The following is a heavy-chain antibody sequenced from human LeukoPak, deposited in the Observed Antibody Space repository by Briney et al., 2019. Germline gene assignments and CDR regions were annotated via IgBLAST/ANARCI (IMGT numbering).Heavy chain of an antibody. CDR2: IYHSGST. Sequence: SETLSLTCAVSGGSITSDNWWTWVRQPSGKGLEWIGAIYHSGSTDYNPSLKSRVTISVDKSKNQFSLKLSSVTAADTAVYFCARDRDGMGVWGQGTTVTVSS. J-gene: IGHJ6*02. CDR1: GGSITSDNW. V-gene: IGHV4-4*02. CDR3: ARDRDGMGV.